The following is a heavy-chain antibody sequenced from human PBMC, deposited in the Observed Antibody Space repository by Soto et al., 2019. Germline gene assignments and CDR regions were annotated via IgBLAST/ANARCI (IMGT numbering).Heavy chain of an antibody. Sequence: GASVKVSCKASGYTFTSYYIHWVRQAPGQGLEWMGIINPSGGSTSYAQKFQGRVTMTRDTSTSTVYMELSSLRSEDTAVYYCARDLELEPSTIPLDYYYYGMDVWGQGTTVTVSS. V-gene: IGHV1-46*01. CDR2: INPSGGST. J-gene: IGHJ6*02. CDR3: ARDLELEPSTIPLDYYYYGMDV. D-gene: IGHD1-1*01. CDR1: GYTFTSYY.